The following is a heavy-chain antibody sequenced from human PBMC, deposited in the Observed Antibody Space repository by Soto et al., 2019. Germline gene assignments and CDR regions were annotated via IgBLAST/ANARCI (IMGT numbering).Heavy chain of an antibody. V-gene: IGHV1-18*01. J-gene: IGHJ5*02. CDR3: ARDEGGSSCGPSRNWFDR. CDR1: GYTFTSYG. D-gene: IGHD5-18*01. Sequence: QVQLVQSGAEVKKPGASVKVSCKASGYTFTSYGISWVRQAPGQGLEWMGWISAYNGNTNYAQKLQGRVTMTTDTXTXTXXMGLRGLRSDDTAVYYGARDEGGSSCGPSRNWFDRWGQGTLVTVSS. CDR2: ISAYNGNT.